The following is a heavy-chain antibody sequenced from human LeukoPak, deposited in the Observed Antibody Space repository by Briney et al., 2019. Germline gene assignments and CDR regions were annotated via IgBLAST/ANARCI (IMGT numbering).Heavy chain of an antibody. CDR2: IYHSGST. CDR1: GASISSAGYY. D-gene: IGHD5-12*01. Sequence: PSETLSLTCTVPGASISSAGYYWSWLRQHPGQGLEWIGYIYHSGSTYYNPSLKRRVIISLDTSKNQFSLKVRSVTAADTAVYYCARDEGGVALLDFWGQGTLVTVSS. CDR3: ARDEGGVALLDF. J-gene: IGHJ4*02. V-gene: IGHV4-31*03.